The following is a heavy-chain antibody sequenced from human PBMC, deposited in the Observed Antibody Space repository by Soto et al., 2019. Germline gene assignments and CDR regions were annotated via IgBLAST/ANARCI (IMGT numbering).Heavy chain of an antibody. J-gene: IGHJ5*01. CDR2: LSPATAKTKT. D-gene: IGHD3-9*01. V-gene: IGHV1-8*01. CDR3: ASGYTSPYVFLSDPRGSWLAS. Sequence: QVQLLQSGAEVKRPGASVKVSCRASGYTFTNYDVSWVRQAAGQGREWMGWLSPATAKTKTTYLPQFRDTVSMNWDTSVATAYLEVLDLTPDDTAVYYCASGYTSPYVFLSDPRGSWLASWGQGTLVTVSS. CDR1: GYTFTNYD.